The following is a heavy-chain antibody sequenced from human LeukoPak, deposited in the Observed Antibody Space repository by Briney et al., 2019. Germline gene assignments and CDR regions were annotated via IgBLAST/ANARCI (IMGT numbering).Heavy chain of an antibody. CDR2: IKSKTDGETT. Sequence: PGGSLRLSCVDSGFTFTNAWMNWVRQAPGKGLEWIGRIKSKTDGETTNYAEPVRGRFTISRDDSKSAVYLQMNSLKIEDTAVYYCTTDLGTYYHGSQRLIPIDYWGQGTLVTVSS. V-gene: IGHV3-15*01. CDR1: GFTFTNAW. CDR3: TTDLGTYYHGSQRLIPIDY. D-gene: IGHD3-10*01. J-gene: IGHJ4*02.